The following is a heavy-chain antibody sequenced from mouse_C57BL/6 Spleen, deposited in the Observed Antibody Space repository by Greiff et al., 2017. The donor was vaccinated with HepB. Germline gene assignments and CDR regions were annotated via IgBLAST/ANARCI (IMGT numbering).Heavy chain of an antibody. CDR1: GFSFTSYG. Sequence: VKLMESGPGLVQPSQSLSITCKVSGFSFTSYGVHWVRQSPGKGLEWLGVIWSGGSIDYNAAFISRLSISKDNSKSQVFFKMNSLQADDTAIYYWSRKSSYYGSSRYYAMDYWGQGTSVTVSS. V-gene: IGHV2-2*01. CDR3: SRKSSYYGSSRYYAMDY. CDR2: IWSGGSI. D-gene: IGHD1-1*01. J-gene: IGHJ4*01.